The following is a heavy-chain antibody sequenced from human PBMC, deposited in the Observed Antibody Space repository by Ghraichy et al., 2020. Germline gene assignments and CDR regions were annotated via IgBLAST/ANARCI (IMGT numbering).Heavy chain of an antibody. CDR1: GFTFSKYA. V-gene: IGHV3-23*01. J-gene: IGHJ4*02. CDR2: MTGSGGSP. Sequence: GGSLRLSCATSGFTFSKYAMTWVRQAPGKGLEWVAAMTGSGGSPYYADSVKGRCTISRDNSKNKLYLQMNSLRVEDTAVYYCAKGFSSWLPPTFDYWGQGTLVTVSS. D-gene: IGHD6-13*01. CDR3: AKGFSSWLPPTFDY.